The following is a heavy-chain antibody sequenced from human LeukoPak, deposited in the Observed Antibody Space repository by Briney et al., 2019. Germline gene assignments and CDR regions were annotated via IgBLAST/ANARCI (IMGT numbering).Heavy chain of an antibody. V-gene: IGHV4-4*07. CDR3: ARQGYTVSYYFLDY. CDR2: IYSTGST. CDR1: GGSVRSYW. D-gene: IGHD1-26*01. Sequence: SETLSLTCDVSGGSVRSYWWGWVRQPAGQGLEWLGRIYSTGSTRFNPSLKSRLTLSIDTSTNQFSLKLTSVTAADTAVYFCARQGYTVSYYFLDYWSQGTLVTVSS. J-gene: IGHJ4*02.